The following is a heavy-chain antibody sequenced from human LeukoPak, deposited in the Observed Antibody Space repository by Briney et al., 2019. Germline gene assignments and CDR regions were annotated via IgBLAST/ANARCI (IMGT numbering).Heavy chain of an antibody. J-gene: IGHJ4*02. D-gene: IGHD3-22*01. Sequence: GGSLRLSCTASGFPFGDYAMSWVRQAPGKGLEWIGFIRSKAYGGATQYAASVKGRFTISRDDSNYIAYLQMNSLKTEDTAVYFCTRDYYYDTSGYRYWGQGTLVTVSS. CDR2: IRSKAYGGAT. CDR1: GFPFGDYA. V-gene: IGHV3-49*04. CDR3: TRDYYYDTSGYRY.